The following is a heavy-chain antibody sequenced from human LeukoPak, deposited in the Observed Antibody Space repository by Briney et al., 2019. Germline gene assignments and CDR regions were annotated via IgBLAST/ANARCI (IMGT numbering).Heavy chain of an antibody. J-gene: IGHJ4*02. CDR2: ISYDGSNK. CDR3: ASAHYYDSSGYYFDY. D-gene: IGHD3-22*01. V-gene: IGHV3-30-3*01. Sequence: GGSLRLSCAASGFTFSSYAMHWVRQAPGKGLEWVAVISYDGSNKYYADSVKGRFTISRDNSKNTLYLQMNSLRAEDTAVYYCASAHYYDSSGYYFDYWGQGTLVTVSS. CDR1: GFTFSSYA.